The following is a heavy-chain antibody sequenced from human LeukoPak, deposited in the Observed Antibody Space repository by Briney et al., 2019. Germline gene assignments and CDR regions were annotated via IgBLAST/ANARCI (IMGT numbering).Heavy chain of an antibody. Sequence: KSSETLSLTCTVSGGSISSGSYYWSWIRQPAGKGLEWIGRIYTSGSTNYNPSLKSRVTISVDTSKNQFSLKLSSVAAADTAVYYCVSGQYYYDSSGYSRDAFDIWGQGTMVTVSS. J-gene: IGHJ3*02. V-gene: IGHV4-61*02. D-gene: IGHD3-22*01. CDR2: IYTSGST. CDR1: GGSISSGSYY. CDR3: VSGQYYYDSSGYSRDAFDI.